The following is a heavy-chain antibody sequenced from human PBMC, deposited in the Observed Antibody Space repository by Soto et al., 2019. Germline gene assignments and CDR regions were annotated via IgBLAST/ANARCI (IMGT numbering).Heavy chain of an antibody. V-gene: IGHV1-18*01. CDR1: GYTFTSYG. CDR2: ISANNGNT. Sequence: QVQLVQSGAEVKKPGASVKVSCKASGYTFTSYGLSWVRQAPGQRREWMGWISANNGNTNYAQKLQGRVTITTETSTSTAYVELRSLRSDDTAVYYCARDRDGYNNDYWGQGPLVTVSA. J-gene: IGHJ4*02. D-gene: IGHD5-12*01. CDR3: ARDRDGYNNDY.